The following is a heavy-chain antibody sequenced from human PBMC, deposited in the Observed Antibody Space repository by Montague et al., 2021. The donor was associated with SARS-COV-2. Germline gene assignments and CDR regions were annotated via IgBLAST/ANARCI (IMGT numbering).Heavy chain of an antibody. V-gene: IGHV3-66*02. CDR2: IYSGGST. J-gene: IGHJ6*02. Sequence: SLRLSCEASGFTVSSNYMSWVRQAPGKGLEWVSVIYSGGSTYYADSVKGRFTISRDNSKNTLYLQMNSLRAEDTAVYYCARDQRRYGSGSYYGPHYYYYGMDVWGQGTTVTVFS. CDR3: ARDQRRYGSGSYYGPHYYYYGMDV. D-gene: IGHD3-10*01. CDR1: GFTVSSNY.